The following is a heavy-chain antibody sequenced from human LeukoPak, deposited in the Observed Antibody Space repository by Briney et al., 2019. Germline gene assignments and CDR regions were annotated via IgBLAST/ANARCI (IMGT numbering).Heavy chain of an antibody. CDR1: GGSFSGYY. V-gene: IGHV4-34*01. J-gene: IGHJ4*02. CDR3: ARGRAFGVLFDY. CDR2: INHSGST. Sequence: SETLSLTCAVYGGSFSGYYCSWIRQPPGKGLDWIGEINHSGSTNYNPSLKSRVTISVDTSKNQFSLKLSSVTAADTAVYYCARGRAFGVLFDYWGQGTLVTVSS. D-gene: IGHD3-16*01.